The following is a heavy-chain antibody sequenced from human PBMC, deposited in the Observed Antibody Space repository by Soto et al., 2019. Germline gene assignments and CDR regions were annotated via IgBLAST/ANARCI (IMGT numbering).Heavy chain of an antibody. CDR3: AKDPWFDS. CDR2: ISVSGGST. Sequence: GGSLRLSCAASGFTSSNYAMSWVRQAPGKGLEWVSTISVSGGSTYYADSVKGRFTISRDNSKNTLSLQMNSLRGEDTAIYYCAKDPWFDSWGQGTLVTVSS. V-gene: IGHV3-23*01. J-gene: IGHJ5*01. CDR1: GFTSSNYA.